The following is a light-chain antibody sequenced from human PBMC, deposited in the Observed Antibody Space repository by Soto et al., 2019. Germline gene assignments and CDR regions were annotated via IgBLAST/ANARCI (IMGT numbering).Light chain of an antibody. V-gene: IGKV3-15*01. Sequence: EIVMMQSPATLSVSPGERATFSCRASQSVSGDLAWYQQKPGQAPRLLIYGPSTRATGIPARFSGSGSGTEFTLTISGLQSEDFAIYFCQQYKSWPITFGQGTRLEIK. CDR1: QSVSGD. CDR3: QQYKSWPIT. CDR2: GPS. J-gene: IGKJ5*01.